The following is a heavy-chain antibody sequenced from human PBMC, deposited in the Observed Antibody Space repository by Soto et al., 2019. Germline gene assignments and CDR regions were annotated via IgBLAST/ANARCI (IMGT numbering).Heavy chain of an antibody. CDR3: ARVRDYGLGTNRHYYGMDV. Sequence: QVQLQESGPGLVKSSETLSLTCTVSGGSISGYYWSWIRQPAGKGLEWIGRLYTMGSTNYNPSLQSRVTMSVDTSKNELSLKVSSVTDADTAVYCCARVRDYGLGTNRHYYGMDVWGQGTTVTVSS. J-gene: IGHJ6*02. CDR1: GGSISGYY. CDR2: LYTMGST. D-gene: IGHD3-10*01. V-gene: IGHV4-4*07.